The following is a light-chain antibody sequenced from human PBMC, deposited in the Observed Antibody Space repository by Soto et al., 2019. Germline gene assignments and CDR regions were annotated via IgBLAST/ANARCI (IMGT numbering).Light chain of an antibody. V-gene: IGKV1-5*01. CDR3: LQYNGYSGT. CDR2: DAS. CDR1: QSTSTW. J-gene: IGKJ1*01. Sequence: DIQMTQSPSTLSASVGDTVTITCRASQSTSTWLAWYQHKPGEAPRLLIFDASNLESGVPSRFSGSGSGTEFTLTISSLQPDDFATYYCLQYNGYSGTFGQGTKVDIK.